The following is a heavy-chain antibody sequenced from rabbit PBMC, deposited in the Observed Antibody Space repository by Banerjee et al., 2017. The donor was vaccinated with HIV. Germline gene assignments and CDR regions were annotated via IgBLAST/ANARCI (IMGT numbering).Heavy chain of an antibody. V-gene: IGHV1S40*01. Sequence: QSLEESGGDLVKPEGSLTLTCTASGFSLSNKYVMCWVRQAPGKGLEWIACIYAGTSGPTYYASWAKGRFTISKTSWTTVTLQMTSLTAADTATYFCARDLAGVIGWNFDLWGPGTLVTVS. D-gene: IGHD4-1*01. CDR3: ARDLAGVIGWNFDL. CDR2: IYAGTSGPT. CDR1: GFSLSNKYV. J-gene: IGHJ4*01.